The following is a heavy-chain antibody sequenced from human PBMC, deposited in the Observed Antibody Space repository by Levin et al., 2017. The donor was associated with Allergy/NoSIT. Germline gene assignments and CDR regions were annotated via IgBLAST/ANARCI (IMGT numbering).Heavy chain of an antibody. CDR1: GYTFTGYY. V-gene: IGHV1-2*02. Sequence: GESLKISCKASGYTFTGYYMHWVRQAPGQGLEWMGWINPNSGGTNYAQKFQGRVTMTRDTSISTAYMELSRLRSDDTAVYYCARGRAGDYRLRDNYYFDYWGQGTLVTVSS. CDR3: ARGRAGDYRLRDNYYFDY. CDR2: INPNSGGT. D-gene: IGHD4-17*01. J-gene: IGHJ4*02.